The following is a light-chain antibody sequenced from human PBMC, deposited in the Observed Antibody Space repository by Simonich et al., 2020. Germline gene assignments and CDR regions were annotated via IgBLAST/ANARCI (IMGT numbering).Light chain of an antibody. CDR1: QSLGSS. CDR2: YAS. Sequence: EIVLTQSPDFQSVTPKEKFTITCRASQSLGSSLHWYQQKPDQSPKLLIKYASQSISGVPSRFSGSGSGTDFTLTISSLQPEDFATYYCQQFNSYPLTFGGGTKVEIK. V-gene: IGKV6-21*02. CDR3: QQFNSYPLT. J-gene: IGKJ4*01.